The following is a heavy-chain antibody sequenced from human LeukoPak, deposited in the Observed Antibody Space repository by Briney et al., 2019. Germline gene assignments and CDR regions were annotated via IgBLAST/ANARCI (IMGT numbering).Heavy chain of an antibody. CDR2: IYYSGST. CDR1: VGSTSSSSYN. D-gene: IGHD6-13*01. V-gene: IGHV4-39*07. J-gene: IGHJ4*02. Sequence: SETLSLTGTVSVGSTSSSSYNWGWIRQPPGKGLGGMGGIYYSGSTYYNPSLKSRVTISVDTSKNQFSLKLSSVTAADTAVYYCARDPTGYSSSWLFDYWGQGTLVTVSS. CDR3: ARDPTGYSSSWLFDY.